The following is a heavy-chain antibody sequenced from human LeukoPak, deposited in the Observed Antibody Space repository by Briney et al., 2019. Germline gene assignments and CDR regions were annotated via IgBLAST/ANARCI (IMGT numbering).Heavy chain of an antibody. Sequence: GGSLRLSCAATGLSVSSNFMSWVRQAPGKGLEWVSVIYGGGSTYYADSVKGRFTISRDTPKNTLYLQMTSLRVEDTAVYYCARDPNGDYIGAFEIWGQGTMVTVSS. V-gene: IGHV3-53*01. CDR2: IYGGGST. CDR3: ARDPNGDYIGAFEI. J-gene: IGHJ3*02. CDR1: GLSVSSNF. D-gene: IGHD4-17*01.